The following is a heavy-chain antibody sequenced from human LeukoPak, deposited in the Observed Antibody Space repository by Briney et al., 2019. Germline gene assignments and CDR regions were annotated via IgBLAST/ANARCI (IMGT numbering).Heavy chain of an antibody. V-gene: IGHV3-33*06. Sequence: GGSLRLSCAASGFTFSSYGMPWVRQAPGKGLEWVAVIWYDGSNKYYADSVKGRFTISRDNSKNTLYLQMNSLRAEDTAVYYCAKLPYYYDSSGYPDDAFDIWGQGTMVTVSS. J-gene: IGHJ3*02. CDR2: IWYDGSNK. CDR1: GFTFSSYG. CDR3: AKLPYYYDSSGYPDDAFDI. D-gene: IGHD3-22*01.